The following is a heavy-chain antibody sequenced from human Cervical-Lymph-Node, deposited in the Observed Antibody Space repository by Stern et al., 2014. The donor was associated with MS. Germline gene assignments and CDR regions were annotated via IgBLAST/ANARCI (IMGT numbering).Heavy chain of an antibody. Sequence: VQLVQSGTEVKKPGSSVKVSCKASGGTFNSFDISWVRQAPGQGLEWLGGIIATFGTANYAQKLQGRVTFTVDESTSTVYMELSSLRAEDTAVYCCTRHQAGIAADWGQGTLVTVSS. V-gene: IGHV1-69*01. J-gene: IGHJ4*02. CDR3: TRHQAGIAAD. CDR1: GGTFNSFD. D-gene: IGHD6-13*01. CDR2: IIATFGTA.